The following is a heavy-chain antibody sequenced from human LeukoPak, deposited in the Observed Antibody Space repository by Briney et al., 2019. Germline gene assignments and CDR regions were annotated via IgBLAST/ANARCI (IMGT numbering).Heavy chain of an antibody. CDR2: IVHSGHI. CDR3: ARGPPEHDKSRAWFDP. CDR1: RYSISIGFY. D-gene: IGHD1-1*01. Sequence: RSETLSLTCTVSRYSISIGFYWGWFPRLPGKGLEWMPTIVHSGHIYYTPSLKSRVTISVDISKNQLYLKMSSVSAEDTAVYYCARGPPEHDKSRAWFDPWGQGTLVTVSS. J-gene: IGHJ5*02. V-gene: IGHV4-38-2*02.